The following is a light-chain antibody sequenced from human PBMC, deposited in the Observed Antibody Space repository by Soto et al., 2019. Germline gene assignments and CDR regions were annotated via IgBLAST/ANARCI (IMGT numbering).Light chain of an antibody. CDR3: QVWDSSSDHLNYV. CDR2: YDS. J-gene: IGLJ1*01. CDR1: NIGSKS. V-gene: IGLV3-21*04. Sequence: SYELTQPPSVSVAPGKTARITCGGNNIGSKSVHWYQQKPGQAPVLVIYYDSDRPSGIPERFSGSNSGNTATLTISRVEAGDEADYYCQVWDSSSDHLNYVFGTGTKSPS.